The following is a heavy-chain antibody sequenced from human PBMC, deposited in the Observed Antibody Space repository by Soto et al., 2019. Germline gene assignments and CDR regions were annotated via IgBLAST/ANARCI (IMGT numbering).Heavy chain of an antibody. CDR1: GYTFTTYG. CDR2: ISTYNGNT. V-gene: IGHV1-18*01. Sequence: QVQLVQSGVEVKKPGASVRVSCKASGYTFTTYGMSWVRQAPGQGLDWMGWISTYNGNTKYAERLQGRVTMTTDTTTSTAYMELRSLRSDDTAVYYCARGPTDYYDNSGNYFLDYWGQGTLVTVSS. D-gene: IGHD3-22*01. CDR3: ARGPTDYYDNSGNYFLDY. J-gene: IGHJ4*02.